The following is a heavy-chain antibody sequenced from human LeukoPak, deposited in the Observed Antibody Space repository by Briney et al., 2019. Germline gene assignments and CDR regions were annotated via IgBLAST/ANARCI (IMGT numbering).Heavy chain of an antibody. D-gene: IGHD2-15*01. CDR2: ISYDGSNK. CDR1: GFNFSSYA. J-gene: IGHJ4*02. CDR3: ARDLPDGGSYFDY. Sequence: GGSLRLSCAASGFNFSSYAMHWVRQAPGKGLEWVAVISYDGSNKYYADSVKGRFTISRDNSKNTLYLQMNSLRAEDTAVYYCARDLPDGGSYFDYWGQGTLVTVSS. V-gene: IGHV3-30-3*01.